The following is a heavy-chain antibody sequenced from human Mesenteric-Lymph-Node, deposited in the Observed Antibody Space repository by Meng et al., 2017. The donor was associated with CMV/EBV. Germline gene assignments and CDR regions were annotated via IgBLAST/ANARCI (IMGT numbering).Heavy chain of an antibody. CDR1: GFTFSDYY. J-gene: IGHJ2*01. CDR3: ARVAKGTSSWYFDL. V-gene: IGHV3-11*04. D-gene: IGHD6-6*01. Sequence: ASGFTFSDYYMTSIRQAPGKGLEWVSYISNSGSTIHYADSVKGRFTISRDSAKNSLYLQMNSLRVEDTAVYYCARVAKGTSSWYFDLWGRGTLVTVSS. CDR2: ISNSGSTI.